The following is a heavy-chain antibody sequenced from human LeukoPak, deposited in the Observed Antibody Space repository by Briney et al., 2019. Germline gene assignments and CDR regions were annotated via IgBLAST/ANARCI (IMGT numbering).Heavy chain of an antibody. CDR2: IIPIFGTA. Sequence: SVKVSCKASGGTFSSYASSWVRQAPGQELEWMGGIIPIFGTANYAQKFQGRVTITADESTSTAYMELSSLRSEDTAVYYCARARYCSGGSCYWFDPWGQGTLVTVSS. D-gene: IGHD2-15*01. CDR1: GGTFSSYA. V-gene: IGHV1-69*13. CDR3: ARARYCSGGSCYWFDP. J-gene: IGHJ5*02.